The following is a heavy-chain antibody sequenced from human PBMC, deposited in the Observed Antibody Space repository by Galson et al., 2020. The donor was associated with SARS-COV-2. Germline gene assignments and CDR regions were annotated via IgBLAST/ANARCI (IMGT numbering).Heavy chain of an antibody. CDR2: AYQSGAT. D-gene: IGHD3-16*01. J-gene: IGHJ2*01. Sequence: SETLSLTCSVSGGSITSGGYSWTWIRQSPGKGLEWIRYAYQSGATHYNPSLKSRLTISMDRSKNQLSLKLTSVTAADTAVYYCARRYVSGLSPYWYLDVWGRGTLVTVSS. V-gene: IGHV4-30-2*06. CDR1: GGSITSGGYS. CDR3: ARRYVSGLSPYWYLDV.